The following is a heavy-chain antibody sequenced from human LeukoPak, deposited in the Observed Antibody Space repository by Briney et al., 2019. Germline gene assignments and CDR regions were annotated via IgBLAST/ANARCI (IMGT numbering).Heavy chain of an antibody. D-gene: IGHD4-17*01. CDR1: GGTFSSYA. CDR2: IIPIFGTA. CDR3: AGDSLGYGDDYYYYGMDV. V-gene: IGHV1-69*13. J-gene: IGHJ6*02. Sequence: SVKVSCKASGGTFSSYAISWVRQAPGQGLEWMGGIIPIFGTANYAQKFQGRVTITADESTSTAYMELSSLRSEDTAVYYCAGDSLGYGDDYYYYGMDVWGQGTTVTVSS.